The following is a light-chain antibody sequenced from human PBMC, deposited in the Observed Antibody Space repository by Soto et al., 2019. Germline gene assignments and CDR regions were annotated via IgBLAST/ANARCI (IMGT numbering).Light chain of an antibody. CDR3: QQYATSARLT. CDR2: GAS. CDR1: QSVSQY. V-gene: IGKV3-20*01. J-gene: IGKJ3*01. Sequence: EIVLTQSPGTLSWSLGERATLSCRASQSVSQYLAWYQQKPGQAPRLLIYGASSRANGIPDRFSGSGSGTDFTVTINGLEPADVAVYYCQQYATSARLTFGPGTNVDI.